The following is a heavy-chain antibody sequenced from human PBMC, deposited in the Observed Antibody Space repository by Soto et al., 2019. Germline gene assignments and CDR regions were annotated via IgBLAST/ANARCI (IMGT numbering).Heavy chain of an antibody. D-gene: IGHD3-10*01. CDR2: IYYSGST. J-gene: IGHJ4*02. CDR1: GGSISSSSYY. V-gene: IGHV4-39*01. Sequence: SETLSLTCTVSGGSISSSSYYWGWIRQPPGKGLEWIGSIYYSGSTYYNPSLKSRVTISVDTSKNQFSLKLSSVTAADTAVYYCARNDVKPMVRGVIITVGYFDYWGQGTLVTVSS. CDR3: ARNDVKPMVRGVIITVGYFDY.